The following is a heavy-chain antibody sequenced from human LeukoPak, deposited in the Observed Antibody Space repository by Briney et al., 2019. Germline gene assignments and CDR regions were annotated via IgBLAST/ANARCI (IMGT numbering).Heavy chain of an antibody. Sequence: SVKVSCKASGGTFSSYAISWVRQAPGQGLEWMGGIIPIFGTANYAQKFQGRVTITADESTSAAYMELSSLRSEDTAVYYCAREYYYDSSGYYPTGAFDIWGQGTMVTVSP. D-gene: IGHD3-22*01. J-gene: IGHJ3*02. CDR2: IIPIFGTA. V-gene: IGHV1-69*13. CDR1: GGTFSSYA. CDR3: AREYYYDSSGYYPTGAFDI.